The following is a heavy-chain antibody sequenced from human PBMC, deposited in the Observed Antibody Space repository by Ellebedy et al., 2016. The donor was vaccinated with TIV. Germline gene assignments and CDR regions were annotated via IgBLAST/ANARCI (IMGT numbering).Heavy chain of an antibody. CDR3: KLDSYGSFDY. V-gene: IGHV3-73*01. CDR2: IRSKANSYAT. D-gene: IGHD5-18*01. Sequence: GESLKISXAASGFTFSGSAMHWVRQASGKGLEWVGRIRSKANSYATAYAASVKGRFTISRDDSKNTAYLQMNSLKTEDTAVYYCKLDSYGSFDYWGQGTLVTVSS. J-gene: IGHJ4*02. CDR1: GFTFSGSA.